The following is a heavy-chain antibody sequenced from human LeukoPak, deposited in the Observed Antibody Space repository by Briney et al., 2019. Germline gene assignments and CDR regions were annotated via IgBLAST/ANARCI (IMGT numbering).Heavy chain of an antibody. D-gene: IGHD1-20*01. CDR3: ARVAYNWNYNYYYGMDV. CDR1: GGSISSGGYY. Sequence: SQTLSLTCTVSGGSISSGGYYWSWIRQRPGKGLEWIGNIYNSGSTYYNPSLKSRVTISVDTSKNQFSLKLSSVTAADTAVYYCARVAYNWNYNYYYGMDVWGQGTTVTVSS. V-gene: IGHV4-31*03. J-gene: IGHJ6*02. CDR2: IYNSGST.